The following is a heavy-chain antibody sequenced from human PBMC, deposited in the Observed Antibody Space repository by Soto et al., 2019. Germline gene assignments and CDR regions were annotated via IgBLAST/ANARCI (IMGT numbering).Heavy chain of an antibody. J-gene: IGHJ5*02. CDR3: ARIPRGVSAAAGRGWFDP. Sequence: QVQLVQSGAEVKKPGSSVKVSCKASGGTFSSYAISWVRQAPGQGLEWMGGIIPIFGTANYAQKFQGRVTIAADDATSTAYMGLSSLRSEDTAVYYCARIPRGVSAAAGRGWFDPWGQGTLVTVSS. D-gene: IGHD6-13*01. V-gene: IGHV1-69*12. CDR1: GGTFSSYA. CDR2: IIPIFGTA.